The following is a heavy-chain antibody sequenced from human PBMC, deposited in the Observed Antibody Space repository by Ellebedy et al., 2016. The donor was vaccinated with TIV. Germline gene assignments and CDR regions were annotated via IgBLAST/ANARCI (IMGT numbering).Heavy chain of an antibody. Sequence: ASVKVSCXGSGYTFNRYWIAWVRQMPGRGLEWMGIIYPGDSDTRYRPSFRGQVTISVDKSTSTAYLQWRRLKASDTAMYFCARMSSIDGFDVWGQGTMATVSS. CDR1: GYTFNRYW. J-gene: IGHJ3*01. V-gene: IGHV5-51*01. D-gene: IGHD6-6*01. CDR3: ARMSSIDGFDV. CDR2: IYPGDSDT.